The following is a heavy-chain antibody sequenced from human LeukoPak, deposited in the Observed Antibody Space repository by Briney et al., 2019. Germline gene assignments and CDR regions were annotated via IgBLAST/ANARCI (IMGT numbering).Heavy chain of an antibody. CDR1: GLTFSSYS. V-gene: IGHV3-21*01. Sequence: PGGSLRLSCAASGLTFSSYSMNWVRQAPGKGLEWVSSISSSSSYIYYADSVKGRFTISRDNAKNSLYLQMNSLRAEDTAVYYCARDVSSSWTPWYYMDVWGKGTTVTVSS. CDR2: ISSSSSYI. J-gene: IGHJ6*03. CDR3: ARDVSSSWTPWYYMDV. D-gene: IGHD6-13*01.